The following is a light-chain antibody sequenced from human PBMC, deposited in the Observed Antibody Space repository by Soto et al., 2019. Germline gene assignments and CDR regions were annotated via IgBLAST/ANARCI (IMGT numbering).Light chain of an antibody. CDR2: KAS. CDR3: QHYNSAPRT. Sequence: DSQRTQSPSSLSGSVGDRVTSTCRASQTISSWLAWYQQKPGKAPKLLIYKASTLKSGVPSRFSGSGSGTEFTLTISSLQPDDFATYYCQHYNSAPRTFGQGTKV. V-gene: IGKV1-5*03. CDR1: QTISSW. J-gene: IGKJ1*01.